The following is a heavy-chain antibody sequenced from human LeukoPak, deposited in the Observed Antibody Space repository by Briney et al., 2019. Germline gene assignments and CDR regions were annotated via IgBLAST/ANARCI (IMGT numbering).Heavy chain of an antibody. J-gene: IGHJ4*02. CDR2: IIPILGIA. CDR3: ASSGNYFEAAMVRADY. D-gene: IGHD5-18*01. CDR1: GGTFSSYA. V-gene: IGHV1-69*04. Sequence: SVKVSCKASGGTFSSYAISWVRQAPGQGLEWMGMIIPILGIANYAQKFQGRVTITADKSTSTAYMELSSLRSEDTAVYYCASSGNYFEAAMVRADYWGQGTLVTVSS.